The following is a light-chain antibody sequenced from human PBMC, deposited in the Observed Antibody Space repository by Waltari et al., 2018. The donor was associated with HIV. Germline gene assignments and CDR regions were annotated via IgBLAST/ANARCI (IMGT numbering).Light chain of an antibody. V-gene: IGKV1-5*03. CDR1: QNIGNW. Sequence: DIQMTQSPSTLSASVGDSVPITCRANQNIGNWLAWYQQKPGKTPNLLIFKASTLQTGVPSRFSGSGSGTEFTLSIRSLQPDDFATYYCQQYNSLWTFGQGTKVEIK. J-gene: IGKJ1*01. CDR2: KAS. CDR3: QQYNSLWT.